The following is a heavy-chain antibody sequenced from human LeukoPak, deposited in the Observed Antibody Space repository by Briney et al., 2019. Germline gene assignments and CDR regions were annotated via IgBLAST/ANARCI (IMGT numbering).Heavy chain of an antibody. CDR1: GFTFDDYA. D-gene: IGHD4-23*01. J-gene: IGHJ4*02. CDR3: ARGTVVTPSGDY. V-gene: IGHV3-9*01. Sequence: GGSLRLSCAASGFTFDDYAMHWVRQAPGKGLEWVSGISWNSGSIGYADSVKGRFTISRDNAKNSLYLQMNSLRAEDTALYYCARGTVVTPSGDYWGQGTLVTVSS. CDR2: ISWNSGSI.